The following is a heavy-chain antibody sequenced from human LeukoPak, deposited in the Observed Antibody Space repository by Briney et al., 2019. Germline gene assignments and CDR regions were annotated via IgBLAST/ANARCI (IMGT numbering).Heavy chain of an antibody. V-gene: IGHV1-69*01. CDR3: ARVKTTMVRGVIIPPFYYYYMDV. CDR2: IIPIFGTA. Sequence: GSSVKVSCKASGGTFSSYAISWVRQAPGQGLEWMGGIIPIFGTANYAQKFQGRVTITADESTSTAYMELSSLRSEDTAVYYCARVKTTMVRGVIIPPFYYYYMDVWGKGTTVTISS. CDR1: GGTFSSYA. D-gene: IGHD3-10*01. J-gene: IGHJ6*03.